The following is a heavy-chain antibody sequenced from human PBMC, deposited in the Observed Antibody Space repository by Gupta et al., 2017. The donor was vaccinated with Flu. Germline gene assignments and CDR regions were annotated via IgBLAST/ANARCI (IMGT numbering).Heavy chain of an antibody. CDR1: GGTFSSYT. J-gene: IGHJ4*02. CDR3: ASLGYCSSTSCSPSHYFDY. V-gene: IGHV1-69*02. Sequence: QVQLVQSGAEVKKPGSSVKVPCKASGGTFSSYTISWVRQAPGQGLEWMGRIIPILGIANYAQKFQGRVTITADKSTSTAYMELSSLRSEDTAVYYCASLGYCSSTSCSPSHYFDYWGQGTLVTVSS. CDR2: IIPILGIA. D-gene: IGHD2-2*01.